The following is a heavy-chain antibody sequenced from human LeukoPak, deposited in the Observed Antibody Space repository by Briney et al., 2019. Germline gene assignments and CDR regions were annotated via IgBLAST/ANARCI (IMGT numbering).Heavy chain of an antibody. V-gene: IGHV3-7*03. CDR2: IKQDGSEK. J-gene: IGHJ4*02. D-gene: IGHD2-2*01. Sequence: GGSLRLSCAASGFTFSSYWMSWVRQAPGKGLEWVANIKQDGSEKYYVDSVKGRFTISRDNAMNSLYLQMNSLRAEDTAVYYCAKDLSCSSASCRPDYWGQGTLVTVSS. CDR3: AKDLSCSSASCRPDY. CDR1: GFTFSSYW.